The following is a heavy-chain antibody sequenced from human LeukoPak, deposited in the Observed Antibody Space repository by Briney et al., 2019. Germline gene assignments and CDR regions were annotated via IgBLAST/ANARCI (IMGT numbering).Heavy chain of an antibody. CDR3: ARGFQRGDSPV. J-gene: IGHJ4*02. CDR1: GFTFSTYS. CDR2: INKDGSEM. V-gene: IGHV3-7*01. Sequence: GGSLRLSCAASGFTFSTYSLSWLRQAPGKGLEWVAKINKDGSEMGYVDSVKGRFTISRDNAKGSLYLQLNSLRAEDTAVYYCARGFQRGDSPVWGQGTLVTVSS. D-gene: IGHD2-21*02.